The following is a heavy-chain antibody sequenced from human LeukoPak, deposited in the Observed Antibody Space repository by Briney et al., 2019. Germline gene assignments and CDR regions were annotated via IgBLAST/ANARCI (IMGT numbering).Heavy chain of an antibody. V-gene: IGHV3-21*01. CDR1: GFTFSSYA. CDR2: ISSSSSYI. CDR3: ASVSAAGHDY. D-gene: IGHD6-13*01. Sequence: PGGSLRLSCAASGFTFSSYAMSWVRQAPGKGLEWVSSISSSSSYIYYADSVKGRFTISRDNAKNSLYLQMNSLRAEDTAVYYCASVSAAGHDYWGQGTLVTVSS. J-gene: IGHJ4*02.